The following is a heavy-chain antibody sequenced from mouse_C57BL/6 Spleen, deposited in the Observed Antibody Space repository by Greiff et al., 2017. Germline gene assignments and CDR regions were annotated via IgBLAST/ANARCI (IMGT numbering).Heavy chain of an antibody. CDR3: ARRDGYPDD. CDR1: GYAFRSSW. J-gene: IGHJ2*01. Sequence: VQLQESGAELVKPGASVKIPCKASGYAFRSSWMNWVKKRPGKGLEWIGQIYPGDGDPHYNGKFKGKDKLTADKAASTAYMQLSSLTSEVSEVYCCARRDGYPDDWGQGTTLTVSS. D-gene: IGHD2-3*01. CDR2: IYPGDGDP. V-gene: IGHV1-80*01.